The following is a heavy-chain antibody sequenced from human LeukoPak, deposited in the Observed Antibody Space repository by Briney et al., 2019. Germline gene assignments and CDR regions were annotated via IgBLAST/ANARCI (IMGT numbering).Heavy chain of an antibody. CDR1: GGSISSSSYY. J-gene: IGHJ4*02. V-gene: IGHV4-39*07. CDR3: ARDRWYCSSTSCYRGDFDY. D-gene: IGHD2-2*02. Sequence: SETLSLTCTVSGGSISSSSYYWGWIRQPPGKGLEWIGSIYYSGSTYYNPSLKSRVTISVDTSKNQFSLKLSSVTAADTAVYYCARDRWYCSSTSCYRGDFDYWGQGTLVTVSS. CDR2: IYYSGST.